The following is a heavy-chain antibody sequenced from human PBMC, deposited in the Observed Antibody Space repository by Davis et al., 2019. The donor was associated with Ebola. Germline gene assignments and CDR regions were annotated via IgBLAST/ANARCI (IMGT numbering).Heavy chain of an antibody. CDR2: IWYDGSNK. CDR1: GFNFSMYG. CDR3: AREPAEGNYYGMDV. Sequence: PGGSLRLSCAASGFNFSMYGMHWVRQAPGKGLEWLAVIWYDGSNKYYADSVEGRFTVSRDNSKNMFFLQMSSLRADDTALYYCAREPAEGNYYGMDVWGQGTAVTVPS. J-gene: IGHJ6*02. V-gene: IGHV3-33*08.